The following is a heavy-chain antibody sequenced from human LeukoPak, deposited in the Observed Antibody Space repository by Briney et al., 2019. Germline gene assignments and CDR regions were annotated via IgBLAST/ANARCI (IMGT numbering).Heavy chain of an antibody. CDR2: INPNSGGT. CDR1: GYTFTGYY. J-gene: IGHJ3*02. CDR3: ASSYSSGWYGAFDI. Sequence: AAVKVSCKASGYTFTGYYMHWVRQAPGQGVEWMGWINPNSGGTNYAQKLHGRVTMTRDTSISPAYMELSRLRSDDTAVYYCASSYSSGWYGAFDIWGQGTMVTVSS. V-gene: IGHV1-2*02. D-gene: IGHD6-19*01.